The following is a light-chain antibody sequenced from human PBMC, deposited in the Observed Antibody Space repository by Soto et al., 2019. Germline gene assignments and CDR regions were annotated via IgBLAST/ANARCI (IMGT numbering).Light chain of an antibody. CDR2: DVT. Sequence: QSVLRQPDSVSGSPGRSITISCTGTSSDVGGFEYVSWYQHQPGKAPKLIIYDVTKRPSGVSNRFSGSKSGNTASLTISGIQAEDEGYYYCGSITRSSTSVFGTGTKVTVL. CDR1: SSDVGGFEY. V-gene: IGLV2-14*01. CDR3: GSITRSSTSV. J-gene: IGLJ1*01.